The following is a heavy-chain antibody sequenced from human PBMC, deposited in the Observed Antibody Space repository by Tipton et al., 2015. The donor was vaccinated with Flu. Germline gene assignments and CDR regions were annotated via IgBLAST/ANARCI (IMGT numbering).Heavy chain of an antibody. Sequence: TLSLTCTVSGGSINSRSYYWGWIRQPPGKGLEWIGNIYYSGVTYYNSSLKSRVTISIDKSRNQFSLKLKSVTAADTSVYCCAKDRGPLAFCTSSSCYIDHWGQGALVTVSS. CDR1: GGSINSRSYY. D-gene: IGHD2-2*02. V-gene: IGHV4-39*07. CDR2: IYYSGVT. CDR3: AKDRGPLAFCTSSSCYIDH. J-gene: IGHJ4*02.